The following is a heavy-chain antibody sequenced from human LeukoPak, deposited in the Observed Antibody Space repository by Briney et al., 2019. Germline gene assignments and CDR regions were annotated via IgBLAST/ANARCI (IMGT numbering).Heavy chain of an antibody. Sequence: SETLPLTCAVYGGSFSGYYWSWIRQPPGKGLEWIGEINHSGSTNYNPSLKSRVTISVDTSKNQFSLKLSSVTAADTAVYYCARGSASYYYGSGRFDCWGQGTLVTVSS. V-gene: IGHV4-34*01. J-gene: IGHJ4*02. D-gene: IGHD3-10*01. CDR2: INHSGST. CDR1: GGSFSGYY. CDR3: ARGSASYYYGSGRFDC.